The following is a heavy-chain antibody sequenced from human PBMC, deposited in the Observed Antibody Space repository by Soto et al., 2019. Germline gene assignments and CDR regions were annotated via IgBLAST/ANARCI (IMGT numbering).Heavy chain of an antibody. CDR1: GGSISSGPYS. CDR2: FHYGEST. V-gene: IGHV4-39*02. J-gene: IGHJ6*02. D-gene: IGHD2-2*01. Sequence: SETLSLTCTVAGGSISSGPYSWGWIRQPPGEGLEWIATFHYGESTHYNPSLESRVTVSVDTSQNHFSLKVSSVTVADTAVYYCARRGGFCSSTNCYRYYAMDVWGQGTTVT. CDR3: ARRGGFCSSTNCYRYYAMDV.